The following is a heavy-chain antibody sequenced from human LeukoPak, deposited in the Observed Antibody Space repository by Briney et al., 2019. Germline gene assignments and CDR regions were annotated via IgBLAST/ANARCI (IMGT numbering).Heavy chain of an antibody. CDR1: GFTVRSNY. V-gene: IGHV3-66*01. CDR3: ARDNRRYGDYGYFDS. CDR2: IYDGGST. D-gene: IGHD4-17*01. J-gene: IGHJ4*02. Sequence: GGSLRLSCAASGFTVRSNYMNWVRRAPGKGLEWVSVIYDGGSTYYADSVKGRFTISRDNSKNTLYLQMNSLRAEDTAVYYCARDNRRYGDYGYFDSWGQGALVTVSS.